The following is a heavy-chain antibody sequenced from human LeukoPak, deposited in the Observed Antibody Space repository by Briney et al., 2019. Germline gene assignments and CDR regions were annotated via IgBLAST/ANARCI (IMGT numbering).Heavy chain of an antibody. V-gene: IGHV1-58*02. J-gene: IGHJ6*03. CDR2: IVVGSGNT. CDR1: GFTFTSSA. CDR3: ARGVTLYYYYMDV. Sequence: SVKVSCKASGFTFTSSAMQWVRQARGQRLEWIGWIVVGSGNTNYAQKFQERVTITRDMSTSTAYMELSRLRSDDTAVYYCARGVTLYYYYMDVWGKGTTVTVSS. D-gene: IGHD2-8*01.